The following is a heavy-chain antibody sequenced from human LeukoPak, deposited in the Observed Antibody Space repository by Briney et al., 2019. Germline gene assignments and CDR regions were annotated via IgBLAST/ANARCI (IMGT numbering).Heavy chain of an antibody. D-gene: IGHD1-1*01. V-gene: IGHV4-39*06. CDR2: IYYSGST. CDR3: ARGTRGSDSSFDF. J-gene: IGHJ4*02. Sequence: PSETLSLTCTVSGDSNDNNGFYWGWIRQPPGKGLEWIGNIYYSGSTYYNPSLKSRVTTSVDTSKKQFPLKLSSVTAADTAVYYCARGTRGSDSSFDFWGQGTLVTVSS. CDR1: GDSNDNNGFY.